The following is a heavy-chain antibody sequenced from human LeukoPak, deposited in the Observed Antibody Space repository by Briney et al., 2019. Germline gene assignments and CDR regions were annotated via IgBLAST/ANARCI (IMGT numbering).Heavy chain of an antibody. Sequence: SETLSLTCTVSGGSISSYYWSWIRQPAGKGLEWIGRIYTSGSTNYNPSLKSRVTMSVDTSKNQFSLKLSSVTAADTAVYYCARDGGIEYRSSSGYDYWGQGTLVTVSS. CDR2: IYTSGST. J-gene: IGHJ4*02. V-gene: IGHV4-4*07. CDR3: ARDGGIEYRSSSGYDY. D-gene: IGHD6-6*01. CDR1: GGSISSYY.